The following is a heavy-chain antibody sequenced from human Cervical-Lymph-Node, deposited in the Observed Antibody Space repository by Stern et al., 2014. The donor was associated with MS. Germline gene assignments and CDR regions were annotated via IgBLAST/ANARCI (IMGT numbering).Heavy chain of an antibody. D-gene: IGHD6-13*01. V-gene: IGHV1-2*02. CDR1: GYTFTGYY. J-gene: IGHJ5*02. CDR2: INPNSGGT. Sequence: VQLVQSGAEVKKPGASVKVSCKASGYTFTGYYMHWVRQAPGQGLEWMGWINPNSGGTNYAQKFQGRITMTRDTSISTAYMELSRLRSDDTAVYYCARARRPGIAAAGTRDWFDPWGQGTLVTVSS. CDR3: ARARRPGIAAAGTRDWFDP.